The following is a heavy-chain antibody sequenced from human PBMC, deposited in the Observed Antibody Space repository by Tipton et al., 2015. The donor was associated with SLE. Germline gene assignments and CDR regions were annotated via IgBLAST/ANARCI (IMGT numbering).Heavy chain of an antibody. V-gene: IGHV4-31*03. Sequence: TLSLTCTVSGGSISRIGYYWSWIRQHPGKGLEWIGYIYHTGSTYYNPSLESRLTISIDTSKNQFSLRLTSMTPADTALYYCARARRTTSSHFDYWGHGTLVTVSS. D-gene: IGHD1-14*01. CDR1: GGSISRIGYY. J-gene: IGHJ4*01. CDR3: ARARRTTSSHFDY. CDR2: IYHTGST.